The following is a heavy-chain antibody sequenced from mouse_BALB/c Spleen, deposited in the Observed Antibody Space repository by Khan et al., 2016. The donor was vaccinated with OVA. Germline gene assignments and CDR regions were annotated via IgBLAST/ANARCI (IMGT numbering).Heavy chain of an antibody. Sequence: VQLKESGPGLVKPSQSLSLTCTVTGYSITSGYAWNWIRQFPGNKLEWMGYISYSGSTNYNTSLKSRISITRDTSKNQFFLQLNSVTTEDTATYYWARTARIKYWGQGTTLTVSS. J-gene: IGHJ2*01. CDR2: ISYSGST. V-gene: IGHV3-2*02. CDR1: GYSITSGYA. D-gene: IGHD1-2*01. CDR3: ARTARIKY.